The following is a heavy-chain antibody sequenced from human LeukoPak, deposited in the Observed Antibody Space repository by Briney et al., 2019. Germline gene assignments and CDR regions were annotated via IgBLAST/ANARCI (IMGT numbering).Heavy chain of an antibody. D-gene: IGHD2-2*02. CDR3: ARGPCLWASCYRRFDY. V-gene: IGHV4-34*04. CDR2: INHSGST. J-gene: IGHJ4*02. CDR1: GGSLSGYY. Sequence: SETLSLTCAVHGGSLSGYYWSWIRQPPGKGLEWIGQINHSGSTNNNPSLQSRATISVHTSKNQFSMKLSSVTAADTAVYYCARGPCLWASCYRRFDYWGQGTLVTVSS.